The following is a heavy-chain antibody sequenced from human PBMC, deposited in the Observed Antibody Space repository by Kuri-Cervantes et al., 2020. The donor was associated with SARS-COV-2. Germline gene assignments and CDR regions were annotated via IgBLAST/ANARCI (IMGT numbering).Heavy chain of an antibody. D-gene: IGHD2-2*02. CDR3: ARLDRGYCSSTSCYMGAFDI. J-gene: IGHJ3*02. CDR1: GYSFTSYW. CDR2: IYPGDSDT. V-gene: IGHV5-51*01. Sequence: GESLKISCKGSGYSFTSYWIGWVRQMPGKGLEWMGIIYPGDSDTRYSPFFQGQVTISADKSISTAYLQWSSLKASDTAMYYCARLDRGYCSSTSCYMGAFDIWGQGTMVTVSS.